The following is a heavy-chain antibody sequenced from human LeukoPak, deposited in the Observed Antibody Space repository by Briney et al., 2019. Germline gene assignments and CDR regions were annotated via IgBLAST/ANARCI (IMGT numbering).Heavy chain of an antibody. CDR1: GYTFTAYL. CDR2: INPKTGAT. CDR3: ARVPGRDYDFYYHMDV. Sequence: ASVRVSCKASGYTFTAYLMHWVRQAPGQGLEGMGWINPKTGATNYAQRFQGRGTLTRDTSISTAYREGSRLSADEPAVYYCARVPGRDYDFYYHMDVWGEGTTVTVSS. J-gene: IGHJ6*03. D-gene: IGHD1-14*01. V-gene: IGHV1-2*02.